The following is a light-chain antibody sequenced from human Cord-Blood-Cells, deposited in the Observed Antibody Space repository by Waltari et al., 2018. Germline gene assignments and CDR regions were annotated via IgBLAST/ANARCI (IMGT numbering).Light chain of an antibody. CDR2: KAS. CDR3: QQYNSYSYT. CDR1: QSISSW. Sequence: IQMTQSHSTLSESVGDRVTITCRASQSISSWLAWYQQKPGKAPKLLIYKASSLESGVPSRFSGSGSGTEFTLTISSLQPDDFATYYCQQYNSYSYTFGQGTKLEIK. V-gene: IGKV1-5*03. J-gene: IGKJ2*01.